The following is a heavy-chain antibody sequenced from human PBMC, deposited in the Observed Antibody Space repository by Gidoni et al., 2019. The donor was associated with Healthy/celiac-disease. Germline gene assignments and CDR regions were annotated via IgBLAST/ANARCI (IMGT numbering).Heavy chain of an antibody. D-gene: IGHD6-13*01. CDR2: IYWNDDK. CDR1: GFSLSTSGVG. J-gene: IGHJ3*02. CDR3: AHSPRSSSWYRGGAFDI. V-gene: IGHV2-5*01. Sequence: QITLKESGPTLVKPTQTLTLTCTFSGFSLSTSGVGVGWIRQPPGKALEWLALIYWNDDKRYSPSLKSRLTITKDTSKNQVVLTMTNMDPVDTATYYCAHSPRSSSWYRGGAFDIWGQGTMVTVSS.